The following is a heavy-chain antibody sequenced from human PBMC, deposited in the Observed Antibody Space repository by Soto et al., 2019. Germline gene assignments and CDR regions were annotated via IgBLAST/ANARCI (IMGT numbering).Heavy chain of an antibody. CDR2: INHRGRT. V-gene: IGHV4-34*01. CDR3: ASKGGYFDC. D-gene: IGHD3-16*01. CDR1: GLSFSGYS. Sequence: SEPLSLHCPVSGLSFSGYSWSWIRQPPGKGLEWIGEINHRGRTNYNPSLKSRVTISVDTSKNQFSLKLSSVTAADTAVYYCASKGGYFDCGGEGTLGTVAS. J-gene: IGHJ4*02.